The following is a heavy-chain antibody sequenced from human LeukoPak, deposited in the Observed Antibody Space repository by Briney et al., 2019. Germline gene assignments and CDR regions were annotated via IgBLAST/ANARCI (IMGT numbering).Heavy chain of an antibody. D-gene: IGHD1-14*01. J-gene: IGHJ2*01. V-gene: IGHV4-59*01. CDR3: AGGETNLLWYFDR. CDR1: GGSISSYS. CDR2: IYYSGST. Sequence: SETLSLTCAVSGGSISSYSWSWIRQPPGKGLECIWYIYYSGSTTYNASSKSRVTISSDTSKSKISLQLSSVTTAETVAYYCAGGETNLLWYFDRWGGGTLVTDSS.